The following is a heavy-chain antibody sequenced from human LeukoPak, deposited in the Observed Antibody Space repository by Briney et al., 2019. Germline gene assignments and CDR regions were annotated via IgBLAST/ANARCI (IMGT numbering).Heavy chain of an antibody. Sequence: SETLSLTCTVSGDSISSYYWSWIRQPPGKGLEWIGYIHHGGSTNSNPSLKSRVTISIDTSKSQFSLQLTSVTAADTAVYYCARGVTTGFDWFDPWGQGTLVTVSS. D-gene: IGHD2-21*02. CDR1: GDSISSYY. CDR3: ARGVTTGFDWFDP. CDR2: IHHGGST. J-gene: IGHJ5*02. V-gene: IGHV4-59*01.